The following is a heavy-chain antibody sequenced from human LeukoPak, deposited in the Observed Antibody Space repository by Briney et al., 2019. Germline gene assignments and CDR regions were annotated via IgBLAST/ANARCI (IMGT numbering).Heavy chain of an antibody. V-gene: IGHV3-30*04. CDR1: GFTFGDYA. J-gene: IGHJ4*02. CDR3: AKDGLWFGESLPDY. Sequence: GGSLRLSCTASGFTFGDYAMSWVRQAPGKGLEWVAVISYDGSNKYYADSVKGRFTISRDNSKNTLYLQMNSLRAEDTAVYYCAKDGLWFGESLPDYWGQGTLVTVSS. D-gene: IGHD3-10*01. CDR2: ISYDGSNK.